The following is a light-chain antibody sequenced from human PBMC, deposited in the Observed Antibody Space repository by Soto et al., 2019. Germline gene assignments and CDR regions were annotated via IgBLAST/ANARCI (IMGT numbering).Light chain of an antibody. Sequence: EIVLTQSPAILSLSPGESATLSCRTSQSVSTSLAWYQQKPGQALRLLIYDVSNRASGVPARFSGSGSGTDFTLSISSLDPEDFAVYYCQQRSFWITFGQGTRLEIE. J-gene: IGKJ5*01. CDR2: DVS. CDR1: QSVSTS. CDR3: QQRSFWIT. V-gene: IGKV3-11*01.